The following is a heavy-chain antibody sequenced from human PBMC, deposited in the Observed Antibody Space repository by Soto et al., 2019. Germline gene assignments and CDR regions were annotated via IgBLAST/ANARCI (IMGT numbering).Heavy chain of an antibody. CDR3: ARVGSSGWYYYYYGMDV. CDR2: INAGNGNT. V-gene: IGHV1-3*05. J-gene: IGHJ6*02. CDR1: GYTFTSYA. D-gene: IGHD6-19*01. Sequence: QVQLVQSGAEEKKPGASVKVSCKASGYTFTSYAMHWVRQAPGQRLEWMGWINAGNGNTKYSQKFQGRVTITRDTSASTAYMELSSLRSEDTAVYYCARVGSSGWYYYYYGMDVWGQGTTVTVSS.